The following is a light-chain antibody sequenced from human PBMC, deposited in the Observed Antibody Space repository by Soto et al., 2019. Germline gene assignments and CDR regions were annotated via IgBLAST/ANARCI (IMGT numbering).Light chain of an antibody. Sequence: QSVLTQPPSASGSPGQSVTISCTGTKNDIGVYDFVSWYQHHPGKAPRLIIYEVVQRPSGVPDRFSGSKSGNTASLTVSGLQAADEADYFCKSYAGSNTYVFGSGIKLTVL. CDR3: KSYAGSNTYV. CDR1: KNDIGVYDF. V-gene: IGLV2-8*01. J-gene: IGLJ1*01. CDR2: EVV.